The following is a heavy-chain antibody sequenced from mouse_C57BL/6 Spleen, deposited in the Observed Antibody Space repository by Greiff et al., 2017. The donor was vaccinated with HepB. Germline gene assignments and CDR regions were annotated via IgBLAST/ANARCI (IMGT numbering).Heavy chain of an antibody. V-gene: IGHV5-9*01. Sequence: EVKLMESGGGLVKPGGSLKLSCAASGFTFSSYTMSWVRQTPEKRLEWVATISGGGGNTYYPDSVKGRFTISRDKAKNTLYLQMSSLRSEDTALYYCARQGYFDYWGQGTTLTVSS. CDR2: ISGGGGNT. CDR3: ARQGYFDY. J-gene: IGHJ2*01. CDR1: GFTFSSYT.